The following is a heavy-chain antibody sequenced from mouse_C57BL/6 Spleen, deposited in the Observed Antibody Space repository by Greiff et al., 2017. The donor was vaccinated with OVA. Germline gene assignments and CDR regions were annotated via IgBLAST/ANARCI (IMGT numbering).Heavy chain of an antibody. CDR2: INPGSGGT. Sequence: QVQLQQSGAELVRPGTSVKVSCKASGYAFTNYLIEWVKQRPGQGLEWIGVINPGSGGTNYNEKFKGKATLTADKSSSTAYMQLSSLPSEDSAVYFCARSDTTVAYFDYWGQGTTLTVSS. CDR3: ARSDTTVAYFDY. V-gene: IGHV1-54*01. D-gene: IGHD1-1*01. J-gene: IGHJ2*01. CDR1: GYAFTNYL.